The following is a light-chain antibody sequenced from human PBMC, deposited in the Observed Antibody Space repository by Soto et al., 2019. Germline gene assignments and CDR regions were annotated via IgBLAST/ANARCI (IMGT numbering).Light chain of an antibody. V-gene: IGLV1-47*01. CDR3: AAWDASLRGRVV. CDR2: RNN. Sequence: QSVLTQPPSASGTPGQRVTISCSGSSSNIGSNYVYWYQQLPETAPKLLIYRNNQRPSGVPDRFSGSKSGTSASLAISGLRSEDEADYYCAAWDASLRGRVVFGGGTKLTVL. CDR1: SSNIGSNY. J-gene: IGLJ2*01.